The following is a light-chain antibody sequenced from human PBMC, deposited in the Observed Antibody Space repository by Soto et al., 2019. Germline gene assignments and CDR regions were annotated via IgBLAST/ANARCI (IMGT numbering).Light chain of an antibody. V-gene: IGLV2-23*01. CDR1: SSDVGSYNL. CDR3: CSCAGRSTLFV. Sequence: QSALTQPASVSGSPGQSITISCTGTSSDVGSYNLVSWYQQHPGKAPKLMIYEGSKRPSGVSNRFSGSKSGNTPSLTTSGPQAEDEADYYCCSCAGRSTLFVFGPGTKLTVL. J-gene: IGLJ1*01. CDR2: EGS.